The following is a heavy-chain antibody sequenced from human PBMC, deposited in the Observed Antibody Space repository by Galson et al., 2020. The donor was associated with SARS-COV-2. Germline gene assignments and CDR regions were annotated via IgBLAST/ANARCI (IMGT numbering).Heavy chain of an antibody. D-gene: IGHD4-17*01. V-gene: IGHV3-23*01. CDR3: AKETYGDF. Sequence: GESLKISCSVSGLTFSTHAMSWVRQSPGKGLEWVSAIDGSGDDTYYGDSVKGRFTISRDNSKNTLYLQMNSLRVEDTAVYYCAKETYGDFWGQGTPVTVSS. CDR1: GLTFSTHA. CDR2: IDGSGDDT. J-gene: IGHJ4*02.